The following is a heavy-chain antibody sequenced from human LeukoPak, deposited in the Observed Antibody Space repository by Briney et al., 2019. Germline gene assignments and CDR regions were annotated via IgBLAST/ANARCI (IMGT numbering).Heavy chain of an antibody. CDR3: TRHSSSWFHNWFDP. V-gene: IGHV3-73*01. J-gene: IGHJ5*02. CDR2: IRSKANSYAT. CDR1: GFTFSGSA. Sequence: GGSLKLSCAASGFTFSGSAMHWVRQASGKGLEWVGRIRSKANSYATAYAASVKGGFTISRDDSKNTAYLQMNSLKTEDTAVYYCTRHSSSWFHNWFDPWGQGTLVTVSS. D-gene: IGHD6-13*01.